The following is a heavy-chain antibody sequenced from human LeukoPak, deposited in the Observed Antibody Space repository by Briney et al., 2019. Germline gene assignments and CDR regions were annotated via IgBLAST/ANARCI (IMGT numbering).Heavy chain of an antibody. V-gene: IGHV3-74*01. CDR3: ARGRPHGNDY. D-gene: IGHD4-23*01. CDR1: GFTFSSYW. Sequence: GGSLRLSCAASGFTFSSYWMNWVRQAPGKGLVWVSRIASDGSSITYADSVKGRFSISRDNAKNTLYLQMNSLRVEDTAVYYCARGRPHGNDYWGQGTLVTVSS. CDR2: IASDGSSI. J-gene: IGHJ4*02.